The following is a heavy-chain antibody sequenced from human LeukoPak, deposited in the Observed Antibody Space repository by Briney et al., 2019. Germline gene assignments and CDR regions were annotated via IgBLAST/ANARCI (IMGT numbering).Heavy chain of an antibody. D-gene: IGHD3-22*01. CDR3: AKGTTYYFDSSGYYSDY. V-gene: IGHV3-23*01. CDR2: ISGSGGST. CDR1: GFTFSSYA. Sequence: GGSLRLSCAASGFTFSSYAMSWVRQAPGKGLVWVSVISGSGGSTYYADSVKGRFTISRDNSKSTLYLQVIDLRAEDTAVYYCAKGTTYYFDSSGYYSDYWGQGTLVTVSS. J-gene: IGHJ4*02.